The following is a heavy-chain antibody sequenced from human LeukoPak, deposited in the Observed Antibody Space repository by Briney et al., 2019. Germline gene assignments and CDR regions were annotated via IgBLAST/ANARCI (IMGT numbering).Heavy chain of an antibody. CDR1: GFTFKNYA. V-gene: IGHV3-9*01. CDR3: AKDIGRFLEWLLSP. D-gene: IGHD3-3*01. CDR2: ISWNSGSI. Sequence: GGSLRLSCAASGFTFKNYAMSWVRQAPGKGLEWVSGISWNSGSIGYADSVKGRFTISRDNAKNSLYLQMNSLRAEDTALYYCAKDIGRFLEWLLSPWGQGTLVTVSS. J-gene: IGHJ5*02.